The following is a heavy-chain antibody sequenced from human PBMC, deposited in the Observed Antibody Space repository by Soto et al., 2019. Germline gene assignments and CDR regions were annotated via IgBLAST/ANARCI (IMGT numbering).Heavy chain of an antibody. CDR2: TYYRSKWYN. CDR3: ARGTGDYWNPTRLLNFDY. V-gene: IGHV6-1*01. Sequence: QSPTLSLTCAISGDSVSSNSAAWNWIRQSPSRGLEWLGRTYYRSKWYNDYAVSVKSRITINPDTSKNQFSLQLNSVTPEDTAVYYCARGTGDYWNPTRLLNFDYWGQGTLVTVSA. CDR1: GDSVSSNSAA. D-gene: IGHD7-27*01. J-gene: IGHJ4*02.